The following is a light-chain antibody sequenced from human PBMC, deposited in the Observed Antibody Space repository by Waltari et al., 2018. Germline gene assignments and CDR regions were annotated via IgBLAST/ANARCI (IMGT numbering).Light chain of an antibody. Sequence: QSALTQPASVSGSPGQSLTISCTGTGSDVESSNLVSWYQQHPGKAPKLIIYEGNKRPSGVSNRFSASKSANTASLTISGLQGEDEADYYCSSYAGSSVFGTGTKVTVL. CDR2: EGN. V-gene: IGLV2-23*01. CDR3: SSYAGSSV. J-gene: IGLJ1*01. CDR1: GSDVESSNL.